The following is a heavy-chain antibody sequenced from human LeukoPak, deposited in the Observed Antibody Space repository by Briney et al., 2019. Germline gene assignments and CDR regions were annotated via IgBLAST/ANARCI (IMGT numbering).Heavy chain of an antibody. J-gene: IGHJ4*02. D-gene: IGHD1-1*01. Sequence: GGSLRLSCAASGFTFSSYWMSWVRQAPGKGLEWVSSITRSSYIYYADSVKGRFTISRDNSKNTLYLQMDSLTADDTAIYYCGKATGTLGNWGQGTLVTVSS. CDR3: GKATGTLGN. V-gene: IGHV3-21*04. CDR1: GFTFSSYW. CDR2: ITRSSYI.